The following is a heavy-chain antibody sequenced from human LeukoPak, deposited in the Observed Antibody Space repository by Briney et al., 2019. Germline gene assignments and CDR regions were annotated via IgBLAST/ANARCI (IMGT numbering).Heavy chain of an antibody. CDR3: AREMMNGSGWTNHDY. CDR1: GYTFTGYY. J-gene: IGHJ4*02. D-gene: IGHD6-19*01. V-gene: IGHV1-2*02. Sequence: ASVKVSCKASGYTFTGYYRHWVRQAPGQGLEWMGWINPNSGGTNYAQKFQGRVTMTRDTSISTAYMELSRLRSDDTAVYYCAREMMNGSGWTNHDYWGQGTLVTVSS. CDR2: INPNSGGT.